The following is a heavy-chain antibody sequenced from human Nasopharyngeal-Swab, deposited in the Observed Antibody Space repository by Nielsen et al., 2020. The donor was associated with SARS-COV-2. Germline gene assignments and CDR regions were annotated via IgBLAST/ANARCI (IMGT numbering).Heavy chain of an antibody. CDR2: VKSEADGGSS. CDR1: GFIFHKAW. V-gene: IGHV3-15*01. J-gene: IGHJ4*02. CDR3: ATGGYYLDH. Sequence: GGSLRLSCVTSGFIFHKAWVTWVREIPGKGLEWVGRVKSEADGGSSDYAAPVKGRLVNSRDDSRRTVSREMKTLKTEDTGVCYCATGGYYLDHWGQGTPVTVSS. D-gene: IGHD3-22*01.